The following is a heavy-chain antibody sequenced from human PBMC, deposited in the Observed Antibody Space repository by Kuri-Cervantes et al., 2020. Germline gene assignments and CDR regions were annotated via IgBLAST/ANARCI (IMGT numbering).Heavy chain of an antibody. V-gene: IGHV4-61*02. CDR2: IYTSGST. Sequence: LRLSCTVSGGSISSGSYYWSWIRQPAGKGLEWIGRIYTSGSTNYNPSLKSRVTISVDTSKNQFSLKLSSVTAADTAVYYCARRRTTGGDYWGQGTLVTVSS. D-gene: IGHD1-1*01. J-gene: IGHJ4*02. CDR1: GGSISSGSYY. CDR3: ARRRTTGGDY.